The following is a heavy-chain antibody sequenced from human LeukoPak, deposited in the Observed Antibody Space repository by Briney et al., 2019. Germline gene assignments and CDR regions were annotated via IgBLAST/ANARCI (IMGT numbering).Heavy chain of an antibody. Sequence: ASVKVSCKASGYTFTSYGISWVRQAPGQGLEWMGWIGAYNGNTNYAQKLQGRVTMTTDTSTSTAYMELRSLRSDDTAVYYCARVDVPRVPYYYYYMDVWGKGTTVTVSS. D-gene: IGHD2-2*03. J-gene: IGHJ6*03. CDR3: ARVDVPRVPYYYYYMDV. CDR1: GYTFTSYG. CDR2: IGAYNGNT. V-gene: IGHV1-18*01.